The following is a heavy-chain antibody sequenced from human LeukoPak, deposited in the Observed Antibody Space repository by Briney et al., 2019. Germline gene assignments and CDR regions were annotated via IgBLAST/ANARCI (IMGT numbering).Heavy chain of an antibody. J-gene: IGHJ4*02. Sequence: SQTLSLTCTVSVDSHNIGNYYWTSIRQPAGKGLEWISRIYTRGSTLYNPSLKSRVTISIDTSKNQFSLKLDSVTAADTAVYYCARMRVTGTYPFDSWGQGTLVVVSS. CDR3: ARMRVTGTYPFDS. V-gene: IGHV4-61*02. D-gene: IGHD1-1*01. CDR1: VDSHNIGNYY. CDR2: IYTRGST.